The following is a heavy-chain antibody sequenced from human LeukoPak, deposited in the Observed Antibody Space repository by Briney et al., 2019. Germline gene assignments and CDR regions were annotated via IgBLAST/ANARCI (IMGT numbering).Heavy chain of an antibody. V-gene: IGHV1-2*02. J-gene: IGHJ6*03. CDR1: GYTFTGYY. Sequence: ASVTVSCKASGYTFTGYYMHWVRQAPGQGLEWMGWINPNSGGTNYAQKFQGRVTMTRDTSISTAYMELSRLRSDDTAVYYCATLEVDTGMAPGSYYMDVWGKGTTVTVSS. CDR2: INPNSGGT. CDR3: ATLEVDTGMAPGSYYMDV. D-gene: IGHD5-18*01.